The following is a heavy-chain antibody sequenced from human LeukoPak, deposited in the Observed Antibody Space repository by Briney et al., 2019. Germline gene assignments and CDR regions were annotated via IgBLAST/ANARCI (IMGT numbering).Heavy chain of an antibody. V-gene: IGHV4-59*01. CDR2: IYYSGST. D-gene: IGHD2-15*01. CDR1: GGSISSYY. J-gene: IGHJ3*02. CDR3: ARGVVVVAAIHCHDAFDI. Sequence: PSETLSLTCTVSGGSISSYYWSWIRQPPGKGLEWIGYIYYSGSTNYNPSLKSRVTISVDTSKNQFSLKLSSVTAADTAVYYCARGVVVVAAIHCHDAFDIWGQGTMVTVSS.